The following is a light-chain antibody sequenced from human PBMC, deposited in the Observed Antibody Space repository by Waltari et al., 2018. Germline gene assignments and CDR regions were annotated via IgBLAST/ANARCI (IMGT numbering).Light chain of an antibody. CDR2: GAY. V-gene: IGKV3-20*01. CDR1: QSVTSSH. CDR3: QQYGNSPRT. J-gene: IGKJ1*01. Sequence: ETVLTQSPGTLSLSPGERATLSCRASQSVTSSHLAWYQQKPGQAPRLLIYGAYSRATGIPDGFSGSGSGTDFTLTITRLEPEDVAVYYCQQYGNSPRTFGQGTEVEIK.